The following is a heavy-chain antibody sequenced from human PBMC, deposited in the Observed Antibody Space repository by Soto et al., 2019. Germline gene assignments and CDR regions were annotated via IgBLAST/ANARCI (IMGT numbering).Heavy chain of an antibody. CDR1: GGSISSYY. V-gene: IGHV4-4*07. Sequence: LSLTCTVSGGSISSYYWSWIRQPAGKGLEWIGRIYTSGSTNYNPSLKSRVTMSVDTSKNQFSLKLSSVTAADTAVYYCARDPDIAHGVVNYYYYGMDVWGQGTTVTVSS. D-gene: IGHD3-3*01. J-gene: IGHJ6*02. CDR2: IYTSGST. CDR3: ARDPDIAHGVVNYYYYGMDV.